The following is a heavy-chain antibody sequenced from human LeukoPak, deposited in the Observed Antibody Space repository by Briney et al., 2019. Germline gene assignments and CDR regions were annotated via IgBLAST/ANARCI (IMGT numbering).Heavy chain of an antibody. CDR1: GGSISSGGYY. CDR2: IYYSGST. V-gene: IGHV4-31*03. D-gene: IGHD6-13*01. J-gene: IGHJ5*02. Sequence: SETLSLTCTVSGGSISSGGYYWSWIRQHPGKGLEWIGYIYYSGSTYYNPSLKSRVTISVDTSKNQFSLKLISVTAADTAVYYCARASSSWYWFDPWGQGTLVTVSS. CDR3: ARASSSWYWFDP.